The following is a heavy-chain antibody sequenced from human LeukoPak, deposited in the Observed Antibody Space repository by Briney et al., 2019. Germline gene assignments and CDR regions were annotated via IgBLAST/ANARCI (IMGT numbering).Heavy chain of an antibody. CDR2: IYSSGST. Sequence: SETLSLTCTVSGGSISSPLYFWSWIRQPAGKGLEWIGRIYSSGSTTYNPSLENRVSMSVDTSKSQFSLKLSSVTAADTAVYYCTREPYYYDTSRYYSPLDYWGQGTLVTVSS. CDR1: GGSISSPLYF. J-gene: IGHJ4*02. CDR3: TREPYYYDTSRYYSPLDY. V-gene: IGHV4-61*02. D-gene: IGHD3-22*01.